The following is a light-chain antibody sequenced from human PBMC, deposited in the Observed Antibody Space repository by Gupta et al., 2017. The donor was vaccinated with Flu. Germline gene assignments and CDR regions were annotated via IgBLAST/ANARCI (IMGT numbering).Light chain of an antibody. CDR3: SSYRAHGTYV. J-gene: IGLJ1*01. CDR2: EVS. V-gene: IGLV2-14*03. CDR1: SSDVGGYNY. Sequence: ITISCTGTSSDVGGYNYVFWYQQHSGKAPKLIIYEVSNRPSGVSDRFSGSKSGYTASLTISGLQADDEADYYCSSYRAHGTYVFGSGTKVTVL.